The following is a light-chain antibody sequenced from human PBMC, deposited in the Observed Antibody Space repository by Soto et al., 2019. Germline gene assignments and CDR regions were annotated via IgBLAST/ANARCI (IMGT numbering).Light chain of an antibody. CDR2: ATS. V-gene: IGKV1-39*01. CDR1: QSISRY. Sequence: DIQMTQSPSSLSASLGDRVTITCRASQSISRYLSWYQQKPGKAPKLLIYATSSLQSGVPSRFSGSGSGTDFTPTISSLQPEDFATYYCQQSNTSPVFGQGTRLEIK. J-gene: IGKJ5*01. CDR3: QQSNTSPV.